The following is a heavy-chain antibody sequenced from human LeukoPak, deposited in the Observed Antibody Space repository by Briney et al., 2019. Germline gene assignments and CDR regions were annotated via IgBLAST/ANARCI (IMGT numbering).Heavy chain of an antibody. CDR2: IRADGVST. V-gene: IGHV3-43*02. CDR1: GFTFDDYA. Sequence: GGSLRLSCAASGFTFDDYAMHWVRQAPGKGLEWVSLIRADGVSTYYADSVKGRFTISRDNSKNSLYLEMNSLRTEDTDLYYCAKDYYWGQGTLVTVSS. CDR3: AKDYY. J-gene: IGHJ4*02.